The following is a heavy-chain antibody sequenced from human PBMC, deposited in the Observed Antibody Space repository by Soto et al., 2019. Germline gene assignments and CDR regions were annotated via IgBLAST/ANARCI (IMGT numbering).Heavy chain of an antibody. Sequence: EVQLLESGGGLVQPGGSLRLSCAASGFTFSSYAMSWVRQAPGKGLEWVSAISGSSSYIYYADSVKGRFTISRDNAKNSLYLQMNSLRAEDTAVYYCARDPTHYYDSSGYLYYFDYWGQGTLVTVSS. CDR3: ARDPTHYYDSSGYLYYFDY. CDR2: ISGSSSYI. J-gene: IGHJ4*02. CDR1: GFTFSSYA. D-gene: IGHD3-22*01. V-gene: IGHV3-21*01.